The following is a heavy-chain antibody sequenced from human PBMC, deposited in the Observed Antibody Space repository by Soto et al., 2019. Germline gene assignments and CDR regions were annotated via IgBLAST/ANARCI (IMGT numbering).Heavy chain of an antibody. V-gene: IGHV3-30*18. D-gene: IGHD3-10*01. J-gene: IGHJ4*02. Sequence: QVQLVESGGGVVRPGRSLTLSCGASGFRFSSYGMHWARQAPGKGLEWVAVVSFDGSLKYYADSVRGRFTISRDNERNIVTLQMNWLTTEDTAVYHCMKETFPQSSSGDDYWGRGTLVTVSS. CDR3: MKETFPQSSSGDDY. CDR1: GFRFSSYG. CDR2: VSFDGSLK.